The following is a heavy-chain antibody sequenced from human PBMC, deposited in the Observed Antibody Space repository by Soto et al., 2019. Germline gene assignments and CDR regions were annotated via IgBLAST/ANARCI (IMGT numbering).Heavy chain of an antibody. D-gene: IGHD2-21*02. CDR1: GFTFSSYA. CDR2: ISGSGGST. V-gene: IGHV3-23*01. CDR3: AKRTESNYYYYGMDV. J-gene: IGHJ6*02. Sequence: GGSLRLSCAASGFTFSSYAMSWVRQAPGKGLEWVSAISGSGGSTYYADSVKGRFTISRDNSKNTLYLQMNSLRAEDTAVYYCAKRTESNYYYYGMDVWGQGTTVTVSS.